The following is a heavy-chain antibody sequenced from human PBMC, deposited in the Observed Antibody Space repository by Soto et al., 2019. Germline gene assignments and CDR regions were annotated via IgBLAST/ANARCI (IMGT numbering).Heavy chain of an antibody. CDR3: AHKATAKLTARVFDY. CDR2: IYWDDDN. D-gene: IGHD2-21*02. Sequence: QITLKESGPTLVKPTQTLTLTCTSSGFSLSTSGVGVGWIRQPPGKALEWLAVIYWDDDNRYSPSLRSRLTFTKDTSKNQVVLTMTNMDPEDTATYYCAHKATAKLTARVFDYWGQGLLVTVSS. CDR1: GFSLSTSGVG. V-gene: IGHV2-5*02. J-gene: IGHJ4*02.